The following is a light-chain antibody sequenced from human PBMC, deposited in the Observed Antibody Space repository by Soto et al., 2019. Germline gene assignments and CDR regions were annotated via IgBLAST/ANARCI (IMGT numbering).Light chain of an antibody. J-gene: IGLJ1*01. CDR1: SSDVGGYNY. Sequence: QSVKTQAASVSGSPGQSITISCTGTSSDVGGYNYVSGYQQQPGKAPKLMIYEVSNRPSGVSNRFSGSKSGNTASLTISGLQAEDEADYYCSLYTSSSTYVFGTGTKVTVL. CDR2: EVS. V-gene: IGLV2-14*01. CDR3: SLYTSSSTYV.